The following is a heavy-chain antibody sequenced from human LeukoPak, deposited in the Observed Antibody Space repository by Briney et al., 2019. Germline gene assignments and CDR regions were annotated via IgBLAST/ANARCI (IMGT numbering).Heavy chain of an antibody. CDR2: INHSGST. CDR3: TSDEGSSGAFDI. V-gene: IGHV4-34*01. J-gene: IGHJ3*02. CDR1: GGSFSGYY. D-gene: IGHD3-10*01. Sequence: SETLSLTCAVYGGSFSGYYWSWIRQPPGKGLEWIGEINHSGSTNYNPSLKSRVTISVDTSKNQFSLKLSSVTAADTAVYYCTSDEGSSGAFDIWGQGTMVTVSS.